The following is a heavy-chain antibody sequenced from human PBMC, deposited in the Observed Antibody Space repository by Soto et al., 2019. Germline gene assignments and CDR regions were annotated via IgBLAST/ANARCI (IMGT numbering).Heavy chain of an antibody. CDR3: ARGLTYYDFWSGYYSSTPDAFDI. J-gene: IGHJ3*02. V-gene: IGHV1-8*01. D-gene: IGHD3-3*01. CDR2: MNPNSGNT. CDR1: GYTFTSYD. Sequence: ASVKVSCKASGYTFTSYDINWVRQATGQGLEWMGWMNPNSGNTGYAQKFQGRVTMTRNTSISTAYMELSSLRSEDTAVYYCARGLTYYDFWSGYYSSTPDAFDIWAQGTMVTVSS.